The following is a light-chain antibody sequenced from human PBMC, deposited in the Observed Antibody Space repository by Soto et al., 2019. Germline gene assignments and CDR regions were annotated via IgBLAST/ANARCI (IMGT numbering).Light chain of an antibody. Sequence: QSVLTQPPSVSAAPGQKVTVPCSGSNSNIGNNYVPWYQQLPGTAPKVLIYENNKRPSGIPDRFSGSKSGTSATLGITGLQTGDEADYYCGTWDSSLSAGVFGTGTKITIL. CDR1: NSNIGNNY. CDR2: ENN. CDR3: GTWDSSLSAGV. J-gene: IGLJ1*01. V-gene: IGLV1-51*02.